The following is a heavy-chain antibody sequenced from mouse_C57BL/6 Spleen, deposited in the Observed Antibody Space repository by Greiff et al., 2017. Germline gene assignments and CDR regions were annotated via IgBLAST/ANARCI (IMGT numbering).Heavy chain of an antibody. D-gene: IGHD2-5*01. V-gene: IGHV3-6*01. CDR2: ISYDGSN. CDR1: GYSITSGYY. Sequence: EVQLQQSGPGLVKPSQSLSLTCSVTGYSITSGYYWNWIRQFPGNKLEWMGYISYDGSNNYNPSLKNRISITRDTSKNQFFLKLNSVTTEDTATYYCASRGRYYSNYGAWFAYWGQGTLVTVSA. J-gene: IGHJ3*01. CDR3: ASRGRYYSNYGAWFAY.